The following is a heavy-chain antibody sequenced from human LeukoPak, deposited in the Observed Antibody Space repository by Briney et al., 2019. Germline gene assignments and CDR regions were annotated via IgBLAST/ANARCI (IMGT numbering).Heavy chain of an antibody. CDR1: GFTFSFYA. Sequence: PGGSLRLSCVASGFTFSFYALHWVRQAPGKGLEWVAVIKYDGSEKYYADSVKGRFTISRDNSKNTLYLQMNSLRAEDTAVYYCARDRNYYGDLPESWGQGTLVTVSS. V-gene: IGHV3-30-3*01. J-gene: IGHJ5*02. CDR3: ARDRNYYGDLPES. CDR2: IKYDGSEK. D-gene: IGHD4-17*01.